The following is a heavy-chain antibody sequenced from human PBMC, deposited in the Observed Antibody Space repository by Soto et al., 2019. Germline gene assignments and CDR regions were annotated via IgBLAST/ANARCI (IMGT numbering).Heavy chain of an antibody. D-gene: IGHD1-26*01. V-gene: IGHV2-5*02. CDR3: AHAYGGRSLY. CDR1: GFSLTTDRVG. CDR2: IYWDDSK. J-gene: IGHJ4*02. Sequence: QITLKESGPTLVKPTQTLTLTCTFSGFSLTTDRVGVGWIRQPPGEALEWLAVIYWDDSKTYRPSLESRLTITKDPSKHQVSVTMPNMDSLDTATYYCAHAYGGRSLYWGQGTLVTVSS.